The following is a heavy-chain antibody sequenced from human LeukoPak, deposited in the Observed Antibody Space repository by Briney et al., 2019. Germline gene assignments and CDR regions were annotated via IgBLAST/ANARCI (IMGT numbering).Heavy chain of an antibody. J-gene: IGHJ4*02. CDR1: GGSISSYY. CDR2: IYYSGST. V-gene: IGHV4-59*01. D-gene: IGHD6-13*01. Sequence: PSETLSLTCTVSGGSISSYYWSWLRQPPGKGLEWIGYIYYSGSTNYNPSLKSRVTISVDTSKNQFSLKLSSVTAADTAVYYCARGGKPGYSTARAVDYWGQGTLVTVSS. CDR3: ARGGKPGYSTARAVDY.